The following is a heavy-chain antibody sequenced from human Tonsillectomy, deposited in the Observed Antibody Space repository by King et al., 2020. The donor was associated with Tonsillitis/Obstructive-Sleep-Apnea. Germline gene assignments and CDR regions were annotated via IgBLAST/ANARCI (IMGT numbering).Heavy chain of an antibody. J-gene: IGHJ5*02. V-gene: IGHV4-34*01. CDR3: ASSIREYQISYWFDP. D-gene: IGHD2-2*01. CDR1: GGSFSGYY. CDR2: INHSGST. Sequence: VQLQQWGAGLLKPSETLSLTCAVYGGSFSGYYWSWIRQPPGKGLEWIGEINHSGSTNYNPSLKSRVTISVDTSKNQFSLKLSSVTAAETAVYYCASSIREYQISYWFDPWGQGTLVTVSS.